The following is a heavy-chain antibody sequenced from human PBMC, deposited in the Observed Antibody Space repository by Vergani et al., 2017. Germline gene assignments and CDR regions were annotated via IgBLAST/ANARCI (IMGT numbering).Heavy chain of an antibody. CDR2: ISNDGSNK. CDR1: GFTFSSYG. J-gene: IGHJ6*02. CDR3: AKDQGALPGATYYYYGMDV. Sequence: QVQLVESGGGVVQPGRSLRLSCAASGFTFSSYGMHWVRQAPGKGLEWVGVISNDGSNKYYVDSVKGRFTISRDNSKNTLYRQMNSLRAEATAVYYCAKDQGALPGATYYYYGMDVWGRGTTGTVSS. V-gene: IGHV3-30*18.